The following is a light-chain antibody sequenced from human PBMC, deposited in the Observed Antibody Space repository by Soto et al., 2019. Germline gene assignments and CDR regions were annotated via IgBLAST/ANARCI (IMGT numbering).Light chain of an antibody. CDR3: QQYGSSPWP. Sequence: EIVLTQSPGTLSLSPGERATLSCRASQSVSSSYLAWYQQKPGQAPRLLIYGASSRATGIPDRFSGSGSGTDFTLTISRLETEDFAVYYCQQYGSSPWPFGQGTKVEIK. V-gene: IGKV3-20*01. J-gene: IGKJ1*01. CDR2: GAS. CDR1: QSVSSSY.